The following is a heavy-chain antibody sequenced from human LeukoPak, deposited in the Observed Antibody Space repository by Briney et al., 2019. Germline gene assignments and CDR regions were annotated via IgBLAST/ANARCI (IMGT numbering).Heavy chain of an antibody. D-gene: IGHD3-16*01. J-gene: IGHJ4*02. CDR2: ISSSSSYI. CDR3: VCLGLGGLSLD. V-gene: IGHV3-21*01. Sequence: SGGSLRLSCAASGFTFSSYSMTWVRQAPGKGLEWVSSISSSSSYIYYADSVKGRFTISRDNAKNSLYLQMNSLRVEDTAVYYCVCLGLGGLSLDWGQGTLVTVSS. CDR1: GFTFSSYS.